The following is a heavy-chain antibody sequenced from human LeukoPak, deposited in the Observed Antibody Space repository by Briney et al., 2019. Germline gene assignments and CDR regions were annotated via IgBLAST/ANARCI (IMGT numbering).Heavy chain of an antibody. Sequence: PSETLSLTCTASGGSIRSSRHYRVWIRQPPGKGLEWIGSFYYSGGTHYNPSLKSRVTISVDTSKNQLSLKLSSVTAADTAVYYCASGYCSSYNCGGEGMDVWGQGTTVTVSS. D-gene: IGHD2-2*01. CDR3: ASGYCSSYNCGGEGMDV. J-gene: IGHJ6*02. CDR1: GGSIRSSRHY. CDR2: FYYSGGT. V-gene: IGHV4-39*01.